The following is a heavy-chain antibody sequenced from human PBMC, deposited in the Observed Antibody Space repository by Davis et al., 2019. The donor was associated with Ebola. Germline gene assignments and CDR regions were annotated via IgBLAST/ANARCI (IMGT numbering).Heavy chain of an antibody. CDR2: ISGSGGST. Sequence: GGSLRLSCAASGFTFSSYAMSWVRQAPGKGLEWVSAISGSGGSTYYADSVKGRFTISRDNSKDTLYLQMNSLRAEDTAVYYCAKGTTVVTPVNYFDYWGQGTLVTVSS. J-gene: IGHJ4*02. CDR3: AKGTTVVTPVNYFDY. V-gene: IGHV3-23*01. CDR1: GFTFSSYA. D-gene: IGHD4-23*01.